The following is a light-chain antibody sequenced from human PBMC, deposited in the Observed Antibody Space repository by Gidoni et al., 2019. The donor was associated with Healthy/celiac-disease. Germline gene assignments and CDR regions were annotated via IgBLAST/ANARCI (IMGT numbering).Light chain of an antibody. Sequence: EIVMTQSPATLSVSPGERATLSCRASQSVSSNVAWYQQKPGQAPRLLIYGASTRATGIPARFSGSGSGTEFTLTISSLQSEDFAVYYCQQYNNGPPYTVGQGTKLEIK. CDR1: QSVSSN. CDR3: QQYNNGPPYT. V-gene: IGKV3-15*01. J-gene: IGKJ2*01. CDR2: GAS.